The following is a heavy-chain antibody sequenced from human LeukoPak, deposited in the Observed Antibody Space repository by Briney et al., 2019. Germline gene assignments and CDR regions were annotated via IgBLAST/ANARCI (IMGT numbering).Heavy chain of an antibody. J-gene: IGHJ4*02. Sequence: SETLSLTCTVSSGSISSSSYYWGWIRQPPGKGLEWIGSIYYSGSTYYNPSLKSRVTISVDTSKNQFSLKLSSVTAADTAVYYCAREPIAVAGTPFDYWGQGTLVTVSS. CDR2: IYYSGST. CDR1: SGSISSSSYY. V-gene: IGHV4-39*02. D-gene: IGHD6-19*01. CDR3: AREPIAVAGTPFDY.